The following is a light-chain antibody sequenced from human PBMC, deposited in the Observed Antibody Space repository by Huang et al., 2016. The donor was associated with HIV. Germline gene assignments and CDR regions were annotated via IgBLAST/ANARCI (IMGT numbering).Light chain of an antibody. CDR3: QQSSSIPRT. CDR1: QSINIY. Sequence: DIQMTQSPSSLSASLGDRVTITCRAIQSINIYLNWYHQKPGKAPKLLIYGASSLQSGVPSRFSGSGSGTDFTLTISSLQPEDFATYFCQQSSSIPRTFGQGTKVDIK. V-gene: IGKV1-39*01. J-gene: IGKJ1*01. CDR2: GAS.